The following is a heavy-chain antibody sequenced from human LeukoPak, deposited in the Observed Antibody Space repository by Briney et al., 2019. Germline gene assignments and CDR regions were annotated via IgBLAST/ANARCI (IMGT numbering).Heavy chain of an antibody. CDR1: GYTFTGYY. Sequence: ASVKVSCKASGYTFTGYYMHWVRQAPGQGLEWMGWISAYNGNTNYAQKLQGRVTMTTDTSTSTAYMELRSLRSDDTAVYYCARGHRYITMVRGVRDDYWGQGTLVTVS. J-gene: IGHJ4*02. V-gene: IGHV1-18*04. D-gene: IGHD3-10*01. CDR3: ARGHRYITMVRGVRDDY. CDR2: ISAYNGNT.